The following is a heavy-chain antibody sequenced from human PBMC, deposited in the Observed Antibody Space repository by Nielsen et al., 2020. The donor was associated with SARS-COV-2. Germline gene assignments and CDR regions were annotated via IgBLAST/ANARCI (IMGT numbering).Heavy chain of an antibody. V-gene: IGHV1-2*06. CDR3: ATDSPIGVVIYALAH. CDR1: GYTFTDYD. J-gene: IGHJ4*02. D-gene: IGHD3-3*01. CDR2: INATNGDT. Sequence: ASVKVSCKASGYTFTDYDMHWVRQAPGQGLEWMGRINATNGDTNYGQKFQGRVTMTEDTSIDTAYLDLSGLTSDDTAIYYCATDSPIGVVIYALAHWGQGTPVTVSS.